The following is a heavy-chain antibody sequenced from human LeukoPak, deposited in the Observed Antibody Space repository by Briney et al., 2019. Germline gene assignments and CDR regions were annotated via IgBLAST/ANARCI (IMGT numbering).Heavy chain of an antibody. CDR2: ISGSGGST. Sequence: GGSLRLSCAASGFTFSSYAMSWVRQAPGKGLEWVSAISGSGGSTYYADSVKGRFSISRDNSKNTLYLQMNSLRAEDTAVYYCAKAFSSGWYIPFDYWGQGTLVTVSS. CDR1: GFTFSSYA. D-gene: IGHD6-19*01. V-gene: IGHV3-23*01. CDR3: AKAFSSGWYIPFDY. J-gene: IGHJ4*02.